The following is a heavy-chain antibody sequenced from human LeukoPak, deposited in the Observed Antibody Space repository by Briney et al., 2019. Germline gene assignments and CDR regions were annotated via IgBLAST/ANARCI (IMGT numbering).Heavy chain of an antibody. D-gene: IGHD5-18*01. J-gene: IGHJ4*02. CDR1: GFTFSSYA. V-gene: IGHV3-23*01. CDR3: ANVDTTMVTFDS. CDR2: ISGSGGST. Sequence: PGGSLRLSCAASGFTFSSYAMSWVRQAPGKGLEWVSTISGSGGSTYYADSVKGRFTISRDNSKNTLYLQMNSLRAEDTAVYYCANVDTTMVTFDSWGQGTLVTVSS.